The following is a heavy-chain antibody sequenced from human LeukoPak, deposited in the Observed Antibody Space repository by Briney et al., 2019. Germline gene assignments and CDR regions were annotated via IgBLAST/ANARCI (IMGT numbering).Heavy chain of an antibody. J-gene: IGHJ4*02. D-gene: IGHD6-19*01. CDR3: ARDRGIAVAGREFDY. CDR1: GYTCTSHY. V-gene: IGHV1-46*01. CDR2: INPSGGST. Sequence: GASVKVSCKASGYTCTSHYMHWVRQPAGQGLEWMGIINPSGGSTSYAQKFQGRVTMTRDTSTSPVYMELSSLRSEDTAVYYCARDRGIAVAGREFDYWGQGTLVTVSS.